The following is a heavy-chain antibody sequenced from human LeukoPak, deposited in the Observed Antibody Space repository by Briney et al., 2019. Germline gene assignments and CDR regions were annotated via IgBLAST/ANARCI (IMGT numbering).Heavy chain of an antibody. J-gene: IGHJ4*02. CDR2: VSGTGDST. D-gene: IGHD6-13*01. CDR3: AKASREYSSTWYY. Sequence: GGSLRLSCAASGFTFTNYVMSWVRQAPGKGLEWVSSVSGTGDSTYYADSVKGRFTISRDNFKNRLYLQMNSLRDDDTAVYYCAKASREYSSTWYYWGQGTLVTVSS. CDR1: GFTFTNYV. V-gene: IGHV3-23*01.